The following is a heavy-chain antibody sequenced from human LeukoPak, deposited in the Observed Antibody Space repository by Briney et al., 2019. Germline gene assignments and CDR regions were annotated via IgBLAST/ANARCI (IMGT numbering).Heavy chain of an antibody. CDR2: TSSRGSTI. CDR1: GFTFSEVY. J-gene: IGHJ4*01. V-gene: IGHV3-11*01. CDR3: ARGTGNGYNLGDFYY. Sequence: GGSLRLACAASGFTFSEVYMSWNRQAPGKVLEWGSYTSSRGSTIYYVHNVKGRFTITRDNAKNTPYLQMNSLRADDTAVYYCARGTGNGYNLGDFYYWEEGPVITVSS. D-gene: IGHD5-24*01.